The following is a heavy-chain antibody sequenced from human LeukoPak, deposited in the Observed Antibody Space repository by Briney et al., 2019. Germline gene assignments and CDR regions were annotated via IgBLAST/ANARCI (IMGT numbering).Heavy chain of an antibody. D-gene: IGHD6-19*01. CDR2: INHSGST. J-gene: IGHJ4*02. Sequence: YWSXIRQPPGKGLEWIGEINHSGSTNYNPSLTSRVTISVDTSKNQFSLKLSSVTAADTAVYYCARGPIAVAFFDYWGQGTLVTVSS. CDR3: ARGPIAVAFFDY. CDR1: Y. V-gene: IGHV4-34*01.